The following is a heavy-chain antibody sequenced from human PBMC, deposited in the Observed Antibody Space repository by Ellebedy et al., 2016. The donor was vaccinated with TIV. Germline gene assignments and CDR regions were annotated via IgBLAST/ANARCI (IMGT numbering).Heavy chain of an antibody. CDR3: ARGEDGYNRGVYYFDY. CDR1: GYTFTSYG. CDR2: ISAYNGNT. Sequence: ASVKVSXKASGYTFTSYGISWVRQAPGQGLEWMGWISAYNGNTNYAQKLQGRVTMTTDTSTSTAYMELRSLRSDDTAVYYCARGEDGYNRGVYYFDYWGQGTLVTVSS. V-gene: IGHV1-18*01. D-gene: IGHD5-24*01. J-gene: IGHJ4*02.